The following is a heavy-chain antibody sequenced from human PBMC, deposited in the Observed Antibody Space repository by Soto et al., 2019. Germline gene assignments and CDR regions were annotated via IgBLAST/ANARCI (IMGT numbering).Heavy chain of an antibody. CDR1: GFTSSSYA. D-gene: IGHD2-15*01. J-gene: IGHJ4*02. Sequence: ESGGGVVQPGRSLRLSCAASGFTSSSYAMHWVRQAPGKGLEWVAVISYDGSNKYYADSVKGRFTISRDNSKNTLYLQMNSLRAEDTAVYYCARDIGGVVVAARIFDYWGQGTLVTVSS. CDR2: ISYDGSNK. V-gene: IGHV3-30-3*01. CDR3: ARDIGGVVVAARIFDY.